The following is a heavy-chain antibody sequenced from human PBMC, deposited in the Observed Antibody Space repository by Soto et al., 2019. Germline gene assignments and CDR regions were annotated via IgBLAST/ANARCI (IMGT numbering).Heavy chain of an antibody. CDR2: IIPIFGTA. V-gene: IGHV1-69*13. Sequence: SVKVSCKASGGTFSSYAISWVRQAPGQGLEWMGGIIPIFGTANYAQKFQGRVTITADESTSTAYMELSSLRSEDTAVYYCARDSGPYYYDSSGYFGYWGQGTLVTVSS. CDR3: ARDSGPYYYDSSGYFGY. CDR1: GGTFSSYA. D-gene: IGHD3-22*01. J-gene: IGHJ4*02.